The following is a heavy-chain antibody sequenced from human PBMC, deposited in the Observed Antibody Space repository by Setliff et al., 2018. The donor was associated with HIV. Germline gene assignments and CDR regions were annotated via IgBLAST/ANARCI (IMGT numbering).Heavy chain of an antibody. Sequence: PSQTLSPTCTISGGSFSSYYWSWIRQPAGRGLEWIGRIYSSGTTNYNPSLKSRVTMSVDTSKNQFSLKLTSVTAADTAVYYCARDRHSSGLGSYGPWGPGTLVTVSS. D-gene: IGHD3-10*01. V-gene: IGHV4-4*07. CDR3: ARDRHSSGLGSYGP. CDR2: IYSSGTT. CDR1: GGSFSSYY. J-gene: IGHJ5*02.